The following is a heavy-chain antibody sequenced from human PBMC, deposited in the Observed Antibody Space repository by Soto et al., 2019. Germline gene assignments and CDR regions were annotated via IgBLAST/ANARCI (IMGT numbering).Heavy chain of an antibody. Sequence: GGSLRLSCAASGFTFSSCSMNWVRQAPGKGLEWVSSISSSSSYIYYADSVKGRFTISRDNAKNSLYLQMNSLRAEDTAVYYCARDVAGDEGGFDYWGQGTLVTVSS. CDR1: GFTFSSCS. D-gene: IGHD2-15*01. V-gene: IGHV3-21*01. CDR3: ARDVAGDEGGFDY. CDR2: ISSSSSYI. J-gene: IGHJ4*02.